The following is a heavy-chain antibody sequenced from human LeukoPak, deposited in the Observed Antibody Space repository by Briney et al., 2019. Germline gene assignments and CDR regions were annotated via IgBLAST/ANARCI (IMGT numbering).Heavy chain of an antibody. CDR3: ARGGYYAVDV. V-gene: IGHV3-30-3*01. J-gene: IGHJ6*02. CDR1: GFTFSNFD. CDR2: ISHDGSNK. Sequence: GGSLRLSCAASGFTFSNFDMHWVRQAPGEGLEWVAVISHDGSNKFYADSVKGRFTISRDNSQNTLYLQMNSLRGEDTAVYYCARGGYYAVDVWGQGTTVTVSS.